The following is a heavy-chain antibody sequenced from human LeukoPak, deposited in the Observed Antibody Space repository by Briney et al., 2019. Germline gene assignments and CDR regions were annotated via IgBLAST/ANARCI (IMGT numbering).Heavy chain of an antibody. J-gene: IGHJ3*01. D-gene: IGHD6-25*01. CDR1: GFTFSSHW. CDR2: INSDGSNT. Sequence: HPGGSLRLSCAASGFTFSSHWVHWVRQAPGKGLVWVSRINSDGSNTNYADSVKGRFTISRDNAKNTLSLQMNSLRAEDTAIYYCARGFSGNAFDFWGQGTMVTVSS. V-gene: IGHV3-74*01. CDR3: ARGFSGNAFDF.